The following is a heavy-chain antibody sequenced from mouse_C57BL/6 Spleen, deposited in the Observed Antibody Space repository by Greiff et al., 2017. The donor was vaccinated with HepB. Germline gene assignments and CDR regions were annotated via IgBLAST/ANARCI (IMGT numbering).Heavy chain of an antibody. V-gene: IGHV1-26*01. CDR2: INPNNGGT. CDR1: GYTFTDYY. CDR3: AREGDGNYPFAY. J-gene: IGHJ3*01. D-gene: IGHD2-1*01. Sequence: EVQLQQSGPELVKPGASVKISCKASGYTFTDYYMNWVKQSHGKSLEWIGDINPNNGGTSYNQKFKGKATLTVDKSSSTAYMELRSLTSADSAVYYCAREGDGNYPFAYWGQGTLVTVSA.